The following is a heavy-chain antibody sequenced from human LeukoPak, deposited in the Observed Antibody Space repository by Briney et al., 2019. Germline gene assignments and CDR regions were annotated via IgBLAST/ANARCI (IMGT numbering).Heavy chain of an antibody. V-gene: IGHV3-23*01. D-gene: IGHD3-9*01. CDR2: ISGSWGST. J-gene: IGHJ4*02. CDR1: GFAFKSYA. Sequence: GGSLRLSCAASGFAFKSYAMSWVRQAPAKGRDGVSAISGSWGSTYYADSVKGRFNISRDSHKNTLYLQMNGLRAQGRAVYYCARDLTDILTGYCCYWGQGTLVTVSS. CDR3: ARDLTDILTGYCCY.